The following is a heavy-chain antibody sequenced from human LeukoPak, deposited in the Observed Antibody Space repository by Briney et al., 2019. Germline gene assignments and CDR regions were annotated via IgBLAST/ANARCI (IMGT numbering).Heavy chain of an antibody. CDR2: INPSGGST. J-gene: IGHJ3*02. CDR3: ARDLDMVRGVIITSAFDI. Sequence: GASVKVSCKASGYTFTSYYMHWVRQAPGQGLEWMGIINPSGGSTSYAQKFQRRVTMTRDTSTSTVYMELSSLRSEDTAVYYCARDLDMVRGVIITSAFDIWGQGTMVTVSS. CDR1: GYTFTSYY. D-gene: IGHD3-10*01. V-gene: IGHV1-46*03.